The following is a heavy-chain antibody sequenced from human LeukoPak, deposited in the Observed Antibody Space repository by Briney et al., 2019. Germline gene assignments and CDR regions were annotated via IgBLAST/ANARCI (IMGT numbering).Heavy chain of an antibody. D-gene: IGHD4-17*01. J-gene: IGHJ4*02. CDR2: INPNSGAT. V-gene: IGHV1-2*02. CDR1: GYTFTSYY. Sequence: GASVKVSCKASGYTFTSYYMHWVRQAPGQGLEWMGWINPNSGATNYAQNFQGRVTMTRDTSISTAYMELSRLRSDDMAVYYCARVPFYGDYEEFFDYWGQGTLVIVSS. CDR3: ARVPFYGDYEEFFDY.